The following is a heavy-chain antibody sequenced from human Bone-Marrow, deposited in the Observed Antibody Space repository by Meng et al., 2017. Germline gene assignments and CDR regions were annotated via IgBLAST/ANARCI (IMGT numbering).Heavy chain of an antibody. CDR1: GFTVSSNY. CDR3: ARDQRRGYSYGYVR. CDR2: INHSGST. D-gene: IGHD5-18*01. V-gene: IGHV4-34*01. Sequence: CAASGFTVSSNYMSWVRQAPGKGLEWIGEINHSGSTNYNPSLKSRVTISVDTSKNQFSLKLSSVTAADTAVYYCARDQRRGYSYGYVRWGQGTLVTVSS. J-gene: IGHJ4*02.